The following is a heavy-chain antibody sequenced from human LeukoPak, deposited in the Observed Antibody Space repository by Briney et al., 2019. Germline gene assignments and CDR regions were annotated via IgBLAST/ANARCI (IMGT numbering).Heavy chain of an antibody. CDR2: IKPDGGDK. J-gene: IGHJ6*03. CDR3: ARRDTPSKWYYYIDA. V-gene: IGHV3-7*01. CDR1: GFMFSNYW. D-gene: IGHD2-15*01. Sequence: PGGSLRLSCIASGFMFSNYWMAWVRQAPGKGLEWLANIKPDGGDKYYADSVKGRFTISRDNAKNSLYLQMSSLGAKDTAVYYCARRDTPSKWYYYIDAWGKGTTVRVSS.